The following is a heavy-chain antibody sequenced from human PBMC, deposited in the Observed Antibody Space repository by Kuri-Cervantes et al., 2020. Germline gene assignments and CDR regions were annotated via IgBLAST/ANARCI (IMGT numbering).Heavy chain of an antibody. J-gene: IGHJ1*01. CDR1: GDSVSSNIAA. CDR2: TYYRSKWNH. V-gene: IGHV6-1*01. Sequence: SQTLSLTCAISGDSVSSNIAAWNWIRQPPSRGLEWLGRTYYRSKWNHDYALSVESQITINPDTTKNQFFLQLSSVTPEDTAVYYCARSGYIAEYLQHWGQGSLVTVSS. D-gene: IGHD5-18*01. CDR3: ARSGYIAEYLQH.